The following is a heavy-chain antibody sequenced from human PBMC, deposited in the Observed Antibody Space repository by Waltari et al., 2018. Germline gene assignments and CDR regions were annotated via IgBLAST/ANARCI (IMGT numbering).Heavy chain of an antibody. Sequence: EVQLLESGGGLVQPGGSLRLSCAASGFTVSTYAMHWVRQAPGRGLEWVSTISGSGGSTYYADSVKGRFTISRDNSKNTQYLQMNSLRAEDSAVYYCAKDRLYYGMDVWGQGTTVTVSS. CDR1: GFTVSTYA. CDR2: ISGSGGST. J-gene: IGHJ6*02. CDR3: AKDRLYYGMDV. V-gene: IGHV3-23*01.